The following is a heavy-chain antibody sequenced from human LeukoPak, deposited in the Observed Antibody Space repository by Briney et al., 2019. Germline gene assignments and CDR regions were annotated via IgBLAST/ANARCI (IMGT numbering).Heavy chain of an antibody. V-gene: IGHV1-69*13. CDR2: IIPIFGTA. D-gene: IGHD2-2*01. CDR3: ARGSCTSCLLGDAFDI. J-gene: IGHJ3*02. Sequence: GASVKVSCKASGGTFSSYAISWVRQAPGQGLEWMGGIIPIFGTANYAQKFQGRVTITADESTSTAYMELSSLRSEDTAVYYCARGSCTSCLLGDAFDIWGQGTMVTVSS. CDR1: GGTFSSYA.